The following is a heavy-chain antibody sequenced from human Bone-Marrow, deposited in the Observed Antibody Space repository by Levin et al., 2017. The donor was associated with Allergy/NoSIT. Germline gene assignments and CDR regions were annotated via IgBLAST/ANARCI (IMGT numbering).Heavy chain of an antibody. CDR1: GFTFSNYA. V-gene: IGHV3-23*01. D-gene: IGHD3-16*01. CDR2: IRASGGST. J-gene: IGHJ4*02. CDR3: AKDDSVVADYGKGLFDY. Sequence: PGGSLRLSCAASGFTFSNYAVTWVRQAPGKGLEWVSSIRASGGSTYYADSVKGRFIISRDNSKNTLYLQMNSLRAEDTAIYYCAKDDSVVADYGKGLFDYWGQGTIVTVSS.